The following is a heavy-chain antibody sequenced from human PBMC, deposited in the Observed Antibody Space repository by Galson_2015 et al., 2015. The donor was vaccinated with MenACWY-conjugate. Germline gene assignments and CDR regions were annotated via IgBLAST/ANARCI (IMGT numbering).Heavy chain of an antibody. CDR1: GFSFSTYY. V-gene: IGHV3-21*01. J-gene: IGHJ6*03. CDR2: ISSSSDKI. CDR3: ARVGTWIHQYFYYMDV. D-gene: IGHD5-18*01. Sequence: SLRLSCAASGFSFSTYYMTWVRQAPGKGLEWVSSISSSSDKIYYGDSVRGRFTISRDNAKNSLYLQMNSLRAGDTGVYYCARVGTWIHQYFYYMDVWGKGTTVTVSS.